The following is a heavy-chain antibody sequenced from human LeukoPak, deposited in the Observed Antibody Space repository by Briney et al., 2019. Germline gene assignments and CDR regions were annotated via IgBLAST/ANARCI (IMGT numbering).Heavy chain of an antibody. D-gene: IGHD3-9*01. CDR1: GYTFTSYY. V-gene: IGHV1-46*01. CDR2: INPSGGST. Sequence: GASVKVSCKASGYTFTSYYMHWVRQAPGQGLEWMGIINPSGGSTSYAQKFQGRVTMTRDTSTSTVYMELSSLTSDDTTVYHCARRRVYDILTSYAFDIWGQGTMVTVSS. J-gene: IGHJ3*02. CDR3: ARRRVYDILTSYAFDI.